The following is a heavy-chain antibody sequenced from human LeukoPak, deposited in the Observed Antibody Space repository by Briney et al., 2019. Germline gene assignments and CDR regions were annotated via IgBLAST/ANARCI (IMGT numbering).Heavy chain of an antibody. CDR3: ATDLIVVPAATGRSY. CDR1: GYTLTELS. J-gene: IGHJ4*02. CDR2: FDPEDGET. D-gene: IGHD2-2*01. Sequence: GASVKVSCKVSGYTLTELSMHWVRQAPGKGLEWMGGFDPEDGETIYAQKFQGRVTMTEDTSTDTAYMELSSLRSEDTAVYYCATDLIVVPAATGRSYWGQGTLVTVSS. V-gene: IGHV1-24*01.